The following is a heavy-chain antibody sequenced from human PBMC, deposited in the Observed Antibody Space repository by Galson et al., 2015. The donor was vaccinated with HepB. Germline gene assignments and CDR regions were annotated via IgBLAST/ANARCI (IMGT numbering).Heavy chain of an antibody. V-gene: IGHV1-46*04. CDR3: ARDGIMITFGGVIVMPPRWYFDL. CDR1: GYTFTSYY. D-gene: IGHD3-16*02. Sequence: SVKVSCKASGYTFTSYYMHWVRQAPGQGLEWMGIINPSGGSTSYAQKLQGRVTMTRDTSTSTVYMELSSLRSEDTAVYYCARDGIMITFGGVIVMPPRWYFDLWGRGTLVTVSS. CDR2: INPSGGST. J-gene: IGHJ2*01.